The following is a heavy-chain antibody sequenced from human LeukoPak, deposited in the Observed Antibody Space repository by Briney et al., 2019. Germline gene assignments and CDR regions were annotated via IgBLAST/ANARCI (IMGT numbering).Heavy chain of an antibody. CDR1: GFTFSSYA. D-gene: IGHD1-26*01. CDR2: ISGSGDNT. CDR3: ARAGATSEGLDY. V-gene: IGHV3-23*01. Sequence: GGSLRLSCAASGFTFSSYAMSWVRQAPGKGLEWVSGISGSGDNTYYADSVKGRFTISRDNSKNTLYVQVNSLGTEDTAAYYCARAGATSEGLDYWGQGTLVTVSS. J-gene: IGHJ4*02.